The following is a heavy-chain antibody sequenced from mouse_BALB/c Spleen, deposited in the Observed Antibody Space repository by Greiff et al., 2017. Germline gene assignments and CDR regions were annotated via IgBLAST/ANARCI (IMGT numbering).Heavy chain of an antibody. CDR1: GYAFTNYL. CDR3: ARGHYGRDY. Sequence: QVQLQQSGAELVRPGTSVKVSCKASGYAFTNYLIEWVKQRPGQGLEWIGVINPGSGGTNYNEKFKDKATLTVDKSSSTAYIQLSSLTSEDSAVYYCARGHYGRDYWGQGTTLTVSS. CDR2: INPGSGGT. V-gene: IGHV1-54*01. J-gene: IGHJ2*01. D-gene: IGHD1-1*01.